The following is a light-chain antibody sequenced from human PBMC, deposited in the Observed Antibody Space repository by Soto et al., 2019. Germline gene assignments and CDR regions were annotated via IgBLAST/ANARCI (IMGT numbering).Light chain of an antibody. V-gene: IGKV3-15*01. Sequence: EILLTQSPATLAESPGEGATLCCWASQSVRDNLAWYQQKPGQAPRLLIYRASTRATGVPARFSGSGSGTEFTLTISSLQSEDVSVYFCQHYNFWPHTFGQGTKLEIK. CDR3: QHYNFWPHT. CDR2: RAS. J-gene: IGKJ2*01. CDR1: QSVRDN.